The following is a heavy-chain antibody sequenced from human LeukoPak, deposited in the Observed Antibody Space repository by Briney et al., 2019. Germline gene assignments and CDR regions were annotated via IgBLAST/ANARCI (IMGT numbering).Heavy chain of an antibody. Sequence: GGSLRLSCAASGFTFSSYEMNWVRQAPGKGLEWVSYISSSGSTIYYADSVKGRFTISRDNSKNTLYLQMNSLRAEDTAVYYCARVRIVTIFGVAGYMDVWGKGTTVTVSS. CDR2: ISSSGSTI. V-gene: IGHV3-48*03. J-gene: IGHJ6*03. D-gene: IGHD3-3*01. CDR1: GFTFSSYE. CDR3: ARVRIVTIFGVAGYMDV.